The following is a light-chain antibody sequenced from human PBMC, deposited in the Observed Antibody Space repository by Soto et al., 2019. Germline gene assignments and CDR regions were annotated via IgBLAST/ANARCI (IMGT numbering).Light chain of an antibody. CDR1: SSDVGGYNY. CDR2: DVN. V-gene: IGLV2-14*03. CDR3: SSYTSSSSYV. J-gene: IGLJ1*01. Sequence: QSALTQPASVSGSPGQSITISCTGTSSDVGGYNYVSWYQQHPGKAPKVIIYDVNNRPSGVSNRFSGSKSGNTASLTISGLQAEDEADYYCSSYTSSSSYVFGTGTKLTVL.